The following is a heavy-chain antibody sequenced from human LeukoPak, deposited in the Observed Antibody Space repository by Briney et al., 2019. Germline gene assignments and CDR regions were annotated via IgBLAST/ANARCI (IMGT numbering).Heavy chain of an antibody. Sequence: SVKVSCKASGGTFSSYAISWVRQAPGQGLEWMGRIIPILGIANYAQKFQGRVTITADKSTSTAYMELSSLRSEDTAVYYCASGLAAVGNNWFDPWGQGTLVTVSS. CDR3: ASGLAAVGNNWFDP. J-gene: IGHJ5*02. CDR1: GGTFSSYA. CDR2: IIPILGIA. V-gene: IGHV1-69*04. D-gene: IGHD6-13*01.